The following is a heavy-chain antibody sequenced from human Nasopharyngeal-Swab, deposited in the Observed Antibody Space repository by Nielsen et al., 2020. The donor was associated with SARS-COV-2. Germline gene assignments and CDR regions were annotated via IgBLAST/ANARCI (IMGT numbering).Heavy chain of an antibody. J-gene: IGHJ5*02. CDR3: AREIVVVPAAIGDWFDP. V-gene: IGHV4-30-4*01. Sequence: SETLSLTCTVSGGSISSGDYYWSGIRQPPGKGLEWIGYIYYSGSTYYNPSLKSRVTLSVDTSKNQFSLKLSSVTAADTAVYYCAREIVVVPAAIGDWFDPWGQGTLVTVSS. CDR2: IYYSGST. CDR1: GGSISSGDYY. D-gene: IGHD2-2*01.